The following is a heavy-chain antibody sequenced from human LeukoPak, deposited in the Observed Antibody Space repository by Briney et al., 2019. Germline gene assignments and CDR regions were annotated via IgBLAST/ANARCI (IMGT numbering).Heavy chain of an antibody. CDR1: GFTFSSYA. CDR2: ISHDGSNK. V-gene: IGHV3-30-3*01. Sequence: GGSLRLSCAASGFTFSSYAMHWVRQAPGKGLEWVAVISHDGSNKYYADSVKGRFTISRDNSKNTRYLQMNSLRAEDTAVYYCAKESTITPYYFDYWGQGTLVTVSS. J-gene: IGHJ4*02. D-gene: IGHD5-24*01. CDR3: AKESTITPYYFDY.